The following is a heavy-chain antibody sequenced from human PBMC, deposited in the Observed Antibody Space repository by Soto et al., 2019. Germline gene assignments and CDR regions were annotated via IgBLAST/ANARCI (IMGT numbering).Heavy chain of an antibody. J-gene: IGHJ4*02. CDR3: AKGKYYDFWSGYYTDDY. CDR2: ISGSGGST. CDR1: GFTFSSYA. V-gene: IGHV3-23*01. D-gene: IGHD3-3*01. Sequence: AGGSLRLSCAASGFTFSSYAMSWVRQAPGKGLEWVSAISGSGGSTYYADSVKGRFTISRDNSKNTLYLQMNSLRAEDTAVYYCAKGKYYDFWSGYYTDDYWGQGTLVTVSS.